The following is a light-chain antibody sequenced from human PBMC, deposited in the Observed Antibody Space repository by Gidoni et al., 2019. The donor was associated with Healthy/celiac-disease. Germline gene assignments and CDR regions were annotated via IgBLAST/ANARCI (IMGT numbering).Light chain of an antibody. CDR3: QQRSNWPPLT. CDR1: QSVSSY. J-gene: IGKJ4*01. V-gene: IGKV3-11*01. Sequence: EIVLTQSPATLSLSPGERATLTCRASQSVSSYLAWYQQKPGQAPRLLIYDASNRATGIPARFIGCGSVTDFTLTISRLDPEDFAVYYCQQRSNWPPLTFGGGTKVEIK. CDR2: DAS.